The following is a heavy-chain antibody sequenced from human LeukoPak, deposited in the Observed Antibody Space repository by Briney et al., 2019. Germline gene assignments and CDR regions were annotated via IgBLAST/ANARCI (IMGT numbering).Heavy chain of an antibody. J-gene: IGHJ4*02. V-gene: IGHV5-51*01. CDR2: IYPGDSDT. CDR3: ARLDSSSWYRYFDY. D-gene: IGHD6-13*01. Sequence: GESLKISCKGSGYIFTSYWIGWVRQMPGKGLEWMGIIYPGDSDTRYSPSFQGQVTISADKSISTAYLQWSSLKASDTALYYCARLDSSSWYRYFDYWGQGTLVTVSS. CDR1: GYIFTSYW.